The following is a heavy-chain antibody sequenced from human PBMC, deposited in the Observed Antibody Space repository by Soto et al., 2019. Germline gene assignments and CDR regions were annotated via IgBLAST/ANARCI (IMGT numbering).Heavy chain of an antibody. J-gene: IGHJ4*02. CDR2: ISYDGSDK. CDR1: GFTFSSYG. Sequence: PEGSLRLSCSASGFTFSSYGMHWVRQAPGKGLEWVAVISYDGSDKYYADSVKGRFTISRDNSKNTLYLQMNSLRAEDTAVYYCAKDHDNPPYWGQGPLVTVP. V-gene: IGHV3-30*18. CDR3: AKDHDNPPY.